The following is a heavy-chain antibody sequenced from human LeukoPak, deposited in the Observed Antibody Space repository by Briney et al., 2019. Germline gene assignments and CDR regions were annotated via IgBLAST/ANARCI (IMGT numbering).Heavy chain of an antibody. CDR2: IKHDGSEQ. V-gene: IGHV3-7*01. CDR1: GFTFSSYS. J-gene: IGHJ4*02. D-gene: IGHD1-1*01. Sequence: GGSLRLSCTASGFTFSSYSMTWVRQAPGKGLEWVANIKHDGSEQYYVDSVRGRVTISRDNAKNSVHLQMNNLRVEDTAVYFCARLNWYQFDYWGQGTLVTASS. CDR3: ARLNWYQFDY.